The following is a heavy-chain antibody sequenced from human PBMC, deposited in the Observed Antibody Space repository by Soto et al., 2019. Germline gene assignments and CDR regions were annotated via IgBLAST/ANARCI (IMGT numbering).Heavy chain of an antibody. CDR2: INAGNGNT. Sequence: ASVKVSCKASGYTFTNYAMHWVRQAPGQRLEWMGWINAGNGNTKYSQKFQGRVTITRDTSASTAYMELSSLRSEDTAVYYCARGGSLYWYFDLWGRGTRVSFSS. CDR1: GYTFTNYA. V-gene: IGHV1-3*01. D-gene: IGHD1-26*01. J-gene: IGHJ2*01. CDR3: ARGGSLYWYFDL.